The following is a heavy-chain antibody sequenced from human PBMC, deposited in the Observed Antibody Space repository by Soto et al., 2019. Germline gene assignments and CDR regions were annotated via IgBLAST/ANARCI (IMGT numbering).Heavy chain of an antibody. CDR1: GGSISSSSYY. V-gene: IGHV4-39*01. Sequence: ETLSLTCTASGGSISSSSYYWGWIRQPPGKGLGWIGSIYYSGSTYYNPSLKSRVTISVDTSKNQFSLKLSSVTAADTAVYYCARGHRRGSYYGFYFDYWGQGTLVTVSS. J-gene: IGHJ4*02. CDR3: ARGHRRGSYYGFYFDY. D-gene: IGHD1-26*01. CDR2: IYYSGST.